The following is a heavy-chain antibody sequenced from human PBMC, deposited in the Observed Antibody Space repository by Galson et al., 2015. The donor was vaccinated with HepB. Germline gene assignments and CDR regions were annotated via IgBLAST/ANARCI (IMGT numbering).Heavy chain of an antibody. J-gene: IGHJ5*02. V-gene: IGHV3-30-3*01. CDR1: GFTFSSYA. CDR2: ISYDGSNK. Sequence: SLRLSCAASGFTFSSYAMHWVRQAPGKGLEWVAVISYDGSNKYYADSVKGRFTISRDNSKNTLYLQMNSLRAEDTAVYYCARDAKYYDILTGYPVGWFDPWGQGTLVTVSS. D-gene: IGHD3-9*01. CDR3: ARDAKYYDILTGYPVGWFDP.